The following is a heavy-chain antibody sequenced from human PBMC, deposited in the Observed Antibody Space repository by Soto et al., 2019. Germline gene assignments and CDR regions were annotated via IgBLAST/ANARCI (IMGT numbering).Heavy chain of an antibody. CDR3: ARRASYDFWSGYYTYDY. CDR1: GGSISSGDYY. V-gene: IGHV4-30-4*01. J-gene: IGHJ4*02. CDR2: IYYSGST. D-gene: IGHD3-3*01. Sequence: SETLSLTCTVSGGSISSGDYYWSWIRQPPGKGLEWIGYIYYSGSTYYNPSLKSRVTISVDTSKNQFSLKLSSVTAADTAVYYCARRASYDFWSGYYTYDYWGQGTLVTVSS.